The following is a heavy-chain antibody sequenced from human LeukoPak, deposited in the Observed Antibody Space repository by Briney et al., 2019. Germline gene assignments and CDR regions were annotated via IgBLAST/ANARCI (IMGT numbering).Heavy chain of an antibody. CDR2: IYYSGST. CDR1: GGSISSYY. D-gene: IGHD1-26*01. J-gene: IGHJ4*02. Sequence: PSGTLSLTCTVSGGSISSYYWSWIRQPPGKGLEWIGYIYYSGSTNYNPSLKSRVTISVDTSKNQFSLKLSSVTAADTAVYYCARYSGSYGEFDYWGQGTLVTVSS. CDR3: ARYSGSYGEFDY. V-gene: IGHV4-59*01.